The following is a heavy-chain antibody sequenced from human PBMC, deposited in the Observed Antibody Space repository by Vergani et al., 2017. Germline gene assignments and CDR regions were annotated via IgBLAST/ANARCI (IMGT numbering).Heavy chain of an antibody. J-gene: IGHJ6*02. Sequence: EVQLLESGGSLKQPGGSVRLSCAASGFTFSTYAMHWVRRTPGKGLEWVGRIKSTFDRGTTDYAAAVKGRFTISRDDSKNTLFLQMNGLKTEDIGVYYCTTDPRFCGDGSCYWLRDHHYYGMDVWGQGATVTVSS. V-gene: IGHV3-15*07. CDR3: TTDPRFCGDGSCYWLRDHHYYGMDV. CDR2: IKSTFDRGTT. CDR1: GFTFSTYA. D-gene: IGHD2-21*01.